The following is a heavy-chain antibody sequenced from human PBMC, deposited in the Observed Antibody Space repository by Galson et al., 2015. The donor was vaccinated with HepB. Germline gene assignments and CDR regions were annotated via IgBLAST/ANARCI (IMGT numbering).Heavy chain of an antibody. CDR3: ARARGSGPGAHFDY. CDR1: GFTFSDDY. J-gene: IGHJ4*02. Sequence: SLRLSCAASGFTFSDDYMSWIRQAPGKGLEWVSYISDSGSCTNLADSVKGRFTISRDNAKKSLYLQMNSLRAEDTAVYFCARARGSGPGAHFDYWGQGTVVTVSS. D-gene: IGHD6-25*01. CDR2: ISDSGSCT. V-gene: IGHV3-11*05.